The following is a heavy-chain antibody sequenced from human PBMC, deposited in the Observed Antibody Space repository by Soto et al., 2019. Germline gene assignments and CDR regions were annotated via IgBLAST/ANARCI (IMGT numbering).Heavy chain of an antibody. CDR3: ARRSPIVVVPAPENYFDY. Sequence: AAVKVSCKASGYTFTIYYMHWERQAPGQGLEWMGIINPSGGSTSYAQKFQGRVTMTRDTSTSTVYMELSSLRSEDTAVYYSARRSPIVVVPAPENYFDYWGQGTLVTVSS. J-gene: IGHJ4*02. CDR1: GYTFTIYY. CDR2: INPSGGST. V-gene: IGHV1-46*01. D-gene: IGHD2-2*01.